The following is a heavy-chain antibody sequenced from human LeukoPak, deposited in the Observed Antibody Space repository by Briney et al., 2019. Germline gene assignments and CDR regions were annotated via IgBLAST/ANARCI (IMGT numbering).Heavy chain of an antibody. Sequence: PGGSLRLSCAASGFTFSTYAMSWVRQAPGKGLEWVSAISGSGGSTYYADSVKGRFTISRDSSKNTLRLQMNSLRAEDTAIYYCAKDDYLDYWGRGTLVTVAS. CDR2: ISGSGGST. CDR1: GFTFSTYA. CDR3: AKDDYLDY. J-gene: IGHJ4*02. V-gene: IGHV3-23*01. D-gene: IGHD4/OR15-4a*01.